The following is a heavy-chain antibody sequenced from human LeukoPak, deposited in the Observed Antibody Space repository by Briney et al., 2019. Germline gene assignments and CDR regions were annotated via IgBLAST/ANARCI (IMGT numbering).Heavy chain of an antibody. CDR1: GGTFSSYA. J-gene: IGHJ1*01. D-gene: IGHD2-21*02. CDR3: ARVYCGGDCYSRYFQH. V-gene: IGHV1-69*04. CDR2: IIPILGIA. Sequence: GASVKVSCKASGGTFSSYAISWVRQAPGQGLEWMGRIIPILGIANYAQKFQGRVTITADKSTSTAYMELSSLRSEDTAVYYCARVYCGGDCYSRYFQHWGQGTLVTVSS.